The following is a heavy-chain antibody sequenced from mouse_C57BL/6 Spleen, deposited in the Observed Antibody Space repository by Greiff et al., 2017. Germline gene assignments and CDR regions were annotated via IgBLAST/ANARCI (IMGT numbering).Heavy chain of an antibody. J-gene: IGHJ1*03. CDR1: GYTFTSYG. V-gene: IGHV1-81*01. CDR3: ARSADYYGSSYRYFDV. Sequence: VQLQQSGAELARPGASVKLSCKASGYTFTSYGISWVKQRTGQGLEWIGEIYPRSGNTYYNEKFKGKATLTADKSSSTAYMELRSLTSEDSAVYFCARSADYYGSSYRYFDVWGTGTTVTVSS. CDR2: IYPRSGNT. D-gene: IGHD1-1*01.